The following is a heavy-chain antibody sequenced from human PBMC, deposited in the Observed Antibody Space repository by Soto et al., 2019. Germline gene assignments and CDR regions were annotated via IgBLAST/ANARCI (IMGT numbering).Heavy chain of an antibody. CDR3: ARVEIHSSQNQDYYYYGMDV. CDR2: IYYSGST. D-gene: IGHD6-13*01. CDR1: GGSISSYY. J-gene: IGHJ6*02. V-gene: IGHV4-59*01. Sequence: SETLSLTXTVSGGSISSYYWSWIRQPPGKGLEWIGYIYYSGSTNYNPSLKSRVTISVDTSKNQFSLKLSSVTAADTAVYYCARVEIHSSQNQDYYYYGMDVWGQGTTVTVSS.